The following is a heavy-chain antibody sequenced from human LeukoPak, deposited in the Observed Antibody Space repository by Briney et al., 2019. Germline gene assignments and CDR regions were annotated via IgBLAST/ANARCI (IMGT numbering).Heavy chain of an antibody. J-gene: IGHJ4*02. Sequence: PGGSLRLSCAASGFTFSSYSMNWVRQAPGKGLEWVSSISSSSSYIYYADSVKGRFTISRDNAKNSLYLQMNSLRAEDTAVYYCARDPGRIAARHLLDYWGQGTLVTVSS. CDR1: GFTFSSYS. CDR3: ARDPGRIAARHLLDY. V-gene: IGHV3-21*01. D-gene: IGHD6-6*01. CDR2: ISSSSSYI.